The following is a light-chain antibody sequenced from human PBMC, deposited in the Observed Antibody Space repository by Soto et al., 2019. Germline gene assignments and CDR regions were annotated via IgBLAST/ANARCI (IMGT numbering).Light chain of an antibody. CDR3: QQYNSYPWT. CDR2: KAF. V-gene: IGKV1-5*03. J-gene: IGKJ1*01. CDR1: QSISSW. Sequence: DIQMTQSPSTLSASVGDRVTITCRASQSISSWLAWYQQKPGKAPKLLIYKAFSLESGLPSRFSRSGSGTEFTLTISSLHPDDFATYYCQQYNSYPWTFGQGTKVEIK.